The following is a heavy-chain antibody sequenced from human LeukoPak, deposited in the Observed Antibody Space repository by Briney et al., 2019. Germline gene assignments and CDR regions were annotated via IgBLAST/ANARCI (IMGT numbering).Heavy chain of an antibody. Sequence: GRSLRLSCAASGFTFSAYGMHWVRQAPGKGLEWVAVISSDGNNKYYADYVKGRFTISRDNSKNTLYLQMDSLGREDTAVYYCVKWAVVGSWHRDYWGQGTLVTVSS. CDR2: ISSDGNNK. V-gene: IGHV3-30*18. D-gene: IGHD6-13*01. CDR3: VKWAVVGSWHRDY. CDR1: GFTFSAYG. J-gene: IGHJ4*02.